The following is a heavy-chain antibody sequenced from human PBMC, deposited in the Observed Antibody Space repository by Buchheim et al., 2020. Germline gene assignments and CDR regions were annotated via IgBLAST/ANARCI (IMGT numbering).Heavy chain of an antibody. V-gene: IGHV4-39*01. Sequence: QLQLQESGPGLVKPSETLSLTCSVSGGSISSSSYYWGWIRQPPGKGLEWIGSIYYSGRSYSNPSLKSRVTLSGATSKNHFSLKVSSVTAADTAVYYCARHGSGWYHLDYWGQGTL. CDR2: IYYSGRS. CDR3: ARHGSGWYHLDY. CDR1: GGSISSSSYY. J-gene: IGHJ4*02. D-gene: IGHD6-19*01.